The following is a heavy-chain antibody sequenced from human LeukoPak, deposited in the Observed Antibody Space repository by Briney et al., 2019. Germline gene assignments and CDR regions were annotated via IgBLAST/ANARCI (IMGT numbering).Heavy chain of an antibody. V-gene: IGHV1-2*02. J-gene: IGHJ4*02. Sequence: ASVKVSCTASGYTFTGYHMHWVRQAPGQGLEWMGWINPNSGGTNYAQKFQDRVTMTRDTSISTAYVELTWLRSDDTAVYYCARGGYYDSSGYRLLDYWGQGTLVTVSS. CDR2: INPNSGGT. CDR1: GYTFTGYH. D-gene: IGHD3-22*01. CDR3: ARGGYYDSSGYRLLDY.